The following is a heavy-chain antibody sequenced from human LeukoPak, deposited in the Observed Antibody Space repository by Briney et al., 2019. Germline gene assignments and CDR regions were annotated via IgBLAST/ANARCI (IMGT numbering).Heavy chain of an antibody. J-gene: IGHJ3*02. V-gene: IGHV4-31*03. CDR1: GCSISSGGYC. CDR3: ARDSLLSNAFDI. D-gene: IGHD3-10*01. Sequence: SETLSLTCTVSGCSISSGGYCWSWIRPHPGKGLEWIGYIYYSGTTYYNPSTKSRVTISVDTSKNQFSMKLSSTTAADTAVHYCARDSLLSNAFDIWGQGTMVTVSS. CDR2: IYYSGTT.